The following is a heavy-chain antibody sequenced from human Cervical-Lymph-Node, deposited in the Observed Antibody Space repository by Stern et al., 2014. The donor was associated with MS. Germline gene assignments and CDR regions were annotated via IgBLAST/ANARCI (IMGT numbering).Heavy chain of an antibody. CDR3: ARVKAEEVMIFGGIGWFDP. Sequence: VQLVQSGAEVKKPGSSVKVSCKASGGTFRSYAIGWVRQAPGQGLEWMGGVIPMFGTANYAQKFQDRVTITADESTTIVYMELSSLRSEDTAVYYCARVKAEEVMIFGGIGWFDPWGQGTLVTVSS. J-gene: IGHJ5*02. CDR1: GGTFRSYA. CDR2: VIPMFGTA. V-gene: IGHV1-69*01. D-gene: IGHD3/OR15-3a*01.